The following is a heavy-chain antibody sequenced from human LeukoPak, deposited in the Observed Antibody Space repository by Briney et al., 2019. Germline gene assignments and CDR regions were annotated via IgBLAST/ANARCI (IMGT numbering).Heavy chain of an antibody. CDR1: GYTFTGYY. CDR3: AKGLLTGINWYFDL. V-gene: IGHV1-2*02. CDR2: INPHSGGT. D-gene: IGHD7-27*01. J-gene: IGHJ2*01. Sequence: ASVKVSCKASGYTFTGYYMHWVRQAPGQGLEWMGWINPHSGGTHYAQKFQGRVTMTTDTSISTAYMEVSSLRSDDTAVYYCAKGLLTGINWYFDLWGRGTLVTVSS.